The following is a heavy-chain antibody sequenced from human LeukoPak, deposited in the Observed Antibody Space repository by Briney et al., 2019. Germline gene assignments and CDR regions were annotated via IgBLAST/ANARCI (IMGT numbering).Heavy chain of an antibody. Sequence: GGSLRLSCAAAGFTFSNYAMSWVRQAPGKGLEWVSEISGGGTGTHYADSVRGRFTISRDNSKNTLYLQMTSLRAEDTAVYYCAKLGVGTTYDAFDIWGQGTMVTVSS. CDR3: AKLGVGTTYDAFDI. J-gene: IGHJ3*02. CDR1: GFTFSNYA. CDR2: ISGGGTGT. V-gene: IGHV3-23*01. D-gene: IGHD1-26*01.